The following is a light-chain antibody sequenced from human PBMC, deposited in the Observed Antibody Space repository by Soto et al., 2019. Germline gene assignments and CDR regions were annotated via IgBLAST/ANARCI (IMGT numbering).Light chain of an antibody. CDR3: QQYGSSPQ. J-gene: IGKJ3*01. CDR1: QNVSNSY. Sequence: IVLTQSPGTLSLSPGQRATLSCRASQNVSNSYLAWYRQKPGQAPRLLIYGASRRAAGIPDRVSGSGSGADFTLTISRLEPEYFAVYYCQQYGSSPQFGPGTKGDL. V-gene: IGKV3-20*01. CDR2: GAS.